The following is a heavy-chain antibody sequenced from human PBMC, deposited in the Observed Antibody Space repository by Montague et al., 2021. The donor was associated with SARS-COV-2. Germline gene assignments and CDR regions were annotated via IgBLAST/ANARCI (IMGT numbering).Heavy chain of an antibody. CDR2: IWYDGSNK. CDR1: GFTFSSYG. V-gene: IGHV3-33*06. D-gene: IGHD4-23*01. Sequence: SLRLSCAASGFTFSSYGMHWVRQAPGKGLVWVAVIWYDGSNKYYADSVKGRFTISRDNSKNTLYLQMNSLRAEDTAVYYCAKEAVVTLDYWGQGTLVTVSS. CDR3: AKEAVVTLDY. J-gene: IGHJ4*02.